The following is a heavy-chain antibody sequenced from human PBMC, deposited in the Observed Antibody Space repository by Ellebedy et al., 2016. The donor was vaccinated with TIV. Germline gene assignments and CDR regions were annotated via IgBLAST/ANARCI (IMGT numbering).Heavy chain of an antibody. V-gene: IGHV3-11*01. CDR1: GFTFSDYY. CDR3: AKPFLMVYAPFDY. Sequence: GESLKISCAASGFTFSDYYMTWIRQAPGKGLEWVSYISSSGRTIYYADSVKGRFTISRDNSKNTLYLQMNSLRAEDTAVYYCAKPFLMVYAPFDYWGQGTLVTVSS. CDR2: ISSSGRTI. D-gene: IGHD2-8*01. J-gene: IGHJ4*02.